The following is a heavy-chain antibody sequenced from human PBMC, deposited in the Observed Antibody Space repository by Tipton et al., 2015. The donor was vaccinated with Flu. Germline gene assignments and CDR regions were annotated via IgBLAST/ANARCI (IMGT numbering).Heavy chain of an antibody. J-gene: IGHJ5*02. CDR2: IYYSGIT. Sequence: TLSLTCTVSGASISSYYWSWIRQPPGKGLEWIGYIYYSGITNYNPSLKSRVTISVGTSKNQFSLRLGSVTAADTAVYYCARVGGDYRDTSGFIPWFDLWGQGTLVTVSS. D-gene: IGHD3-22*01. CDR1: GASISSYY. CDR3: ARVGGDYRDTSGFIPWFDL. V-gene: IGHV4-59*01.